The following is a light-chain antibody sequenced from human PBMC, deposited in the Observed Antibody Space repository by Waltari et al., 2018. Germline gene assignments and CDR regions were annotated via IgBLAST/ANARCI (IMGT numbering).Light chain of an antibody. V-gene: IGLV3-19*01. Sequence: SSELTQDPAVSVALGQTVRITCQGDSLRSYYARWYQQRPGQAPVLVIYGKNNRTSGIPDRFSGSSSGNTASLTITGAQAEDEADYYCNSRDSSGNLVVFGGGTKLTVL. CDR1: SLRSYY. CDR2: GKN. CDR3: NSRDSSGNLVV. J-gene: IGLJ2*01.